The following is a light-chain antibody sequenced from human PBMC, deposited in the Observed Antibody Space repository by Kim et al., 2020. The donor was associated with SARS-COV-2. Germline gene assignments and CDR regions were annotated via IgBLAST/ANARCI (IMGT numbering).Light chain of an antibody. CDR3: QQRSDWPIT. CDR2: DIS. J-gene: IGKJ5*01. CDR1: HSVGKY. V-gene: IGKV3-11*01. Sequence: LSPGERAALSCRASHSVGKYLAWYQQKPGQAPSLIIYDISTRATGIPRRFSGSGSGTDFTLTISSLEPEDFAVYYCQQRSDWPITFGQGTRLEIK.